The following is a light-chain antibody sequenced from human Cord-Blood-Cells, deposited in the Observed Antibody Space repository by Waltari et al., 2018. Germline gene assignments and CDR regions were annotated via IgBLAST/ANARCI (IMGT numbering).Light chain of an antibody. J-gene: IGLJ3*02. CDR3: AAWDDSLSGWV. V-gene: IGLV1-47*01. Sequence: QSVLTQPPSASGTPGQRVTISCSGSRSNIGSNYVYCYQQLPGTAPKLLIYRNNQRPSGVPDRFSGSKSGTSASLAISGLRSEDEADYYCAAWDDSLSGWVFGGGTKLTVL. CDR2: RNN. CDR1: RSNIGSNY.